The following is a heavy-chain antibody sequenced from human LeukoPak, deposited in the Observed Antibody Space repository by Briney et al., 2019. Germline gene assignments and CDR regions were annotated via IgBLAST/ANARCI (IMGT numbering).Heavy chain of an antibody. CDR2: IYSGGST. CDR3: ARVYKWLVLTFYYYYMDV. J-gene: IGHJ6*03. CDR1: GFTVSSNY. Sequence: GGSLRLSCAASGFTVSSNYMSWVRQAPGKGLEWVSVIYSGGSTYYADSVKGRFTISRDNSRNTLYLQMNSLRAEDTAVYYCARVYKWLVLTFYYYYMDVWGKGTTVTVSS. V-gene: IGHV3-53*01. D-gene: IGHD6-19*01.